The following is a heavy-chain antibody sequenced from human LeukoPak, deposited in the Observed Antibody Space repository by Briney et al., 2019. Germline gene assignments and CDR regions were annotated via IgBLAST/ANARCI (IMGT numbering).Heavy chain of an antibody. CDR2: IYYSGST. CDR3: ARHKMGKGDSFDY. J-gene: IGHJ4*02. CDR1: GGSFSGYY. V-gene: IGHV4-34*01. D-gene: IGHD3-16*01. Sequence: SETLSLTCAVYGGSFSGYYWSWIRQPPGKGLEWIGSIYYSGSTYYNPSLKSRVTISVDTSKNQFSLKLSSVTAADTAVYYCARHKMGKGDSFDYWGQGTLVTVSS.